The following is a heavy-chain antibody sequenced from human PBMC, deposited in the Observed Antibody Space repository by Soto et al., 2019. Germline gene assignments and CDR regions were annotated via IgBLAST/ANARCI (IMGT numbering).Heavy chain of an antibody. CDR2: IYYSGST. J-gene: IGHJ4*02. V-gene: IGHV4-59*08. D-gene: IGHD3-10*01. CDR3: ARHSGINPLYYFDY. Sequence: SETLSLTCTVSGGSISSYYWSWIRQPPGKGLEWIGYIYYSGSTNYNPSLKSRVTISVDTSKNQFSLKLSSVTAADTAVYYCARHSGINPLYYFDYWGQGTLVTVSS. CDR1: GGSISSYY.